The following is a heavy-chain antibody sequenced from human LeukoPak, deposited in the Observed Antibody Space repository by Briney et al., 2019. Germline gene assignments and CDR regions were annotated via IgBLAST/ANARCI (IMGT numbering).Heavy chain of an antibody. V-gene: IGHV4-34*01. Sequence: PGGSLRLSCAASGFTFSSYWMSWVRQAPGKGLEWIGEINHSGSTNYNPSLKSRVTISVDTSKNQFSLNLSSVTAADTAVYYCARERRVADSVFDYWGQGTLVTVSS. D-gene: IGHD6-19*01. CDR1: GFTFSSYW. CDR2: INHSGST. CDR3: ARERRVADSVFDY. J-gene: IGHJ4*02.